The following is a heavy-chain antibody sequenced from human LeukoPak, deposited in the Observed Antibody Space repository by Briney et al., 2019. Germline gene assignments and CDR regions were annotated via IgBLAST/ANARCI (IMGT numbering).Heavy chain of an antibody. Sequence: SETLSLTCTVSDASVTTYPWSWLRQPAGKGLEWIGRVYSSGATKYNPSLKSRVTISADTSKNQFSLKLPSVTAADTAVYYRARDHYGSGSYKAYFDYWGHGIQVTVSS. V-gene: IGHV4-4*07. CDR1: DASVTTYP. D-gene: IGHD3-10*01. CDR3: ARDHYGSGSYKAYFDY. J-gene: IGHJ4*01. CDR2: VYSSGAT.